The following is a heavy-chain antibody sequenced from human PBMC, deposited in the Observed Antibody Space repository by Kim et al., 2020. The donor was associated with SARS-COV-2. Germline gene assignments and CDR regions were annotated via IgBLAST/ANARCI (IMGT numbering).Heavy chain of an antibody. Sequence: GITNFADCVKGRFSISRDTPKNTVYLQLTNLRPEDTAVYYCARSSGGTFDYWGQGTLVTVSS. CDR2: GIT. CDR3: ARSSGGTFDY. J-gene: IGHJ4*02. D-gene: IGHD1-1*01. V-gene: IGHV3-53*01.